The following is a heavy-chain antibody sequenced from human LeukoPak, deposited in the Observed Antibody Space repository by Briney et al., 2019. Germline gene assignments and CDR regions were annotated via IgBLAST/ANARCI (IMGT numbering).Heavy chain of an antibody. J-gene: IGHJ6*02. V-gene: IGHV1-2*02. CDR2: INPNSGGT. D-gene: IGHD4-23*01. Sequence: GASVKVSCKASGYTFTGYYMHWVRQAPGQGLEWMGWINPNSGGTNYAQKFQGRVTMTRDTSISTAYMELSRLRSDDTAVYYCARDKTVGGRSDYYGMDVWGQGTTVTVSS. CDR1: GYTFTGYY. CDR3: ARDKTVGGRSDYYGMDV.